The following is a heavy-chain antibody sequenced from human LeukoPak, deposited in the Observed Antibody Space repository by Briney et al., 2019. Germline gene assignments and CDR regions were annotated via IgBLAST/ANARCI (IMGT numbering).Heavy chain of an antibody. Sequence: SETLSLTCTVSGGSISSYYWSWIRQPAGKVLEWIGRIYTSGSTNYNPSLKSRVTMSVDTSKNQFSLKLSSVTAADTAVYYCARELRGFYYYYMDVWGKGTTVTISS. CDR1: GGSISSYY. J-gene: IGHJ6*03. D-gene: IGHD3-16*01. CDR3: ARELRGFYYYYMDV. CDR2: IYTSGST. V-gene: IGHV4-4*07.